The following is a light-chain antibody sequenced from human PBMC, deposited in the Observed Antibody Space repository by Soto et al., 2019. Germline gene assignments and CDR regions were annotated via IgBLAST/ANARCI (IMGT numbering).Light chain of an antibody. Sequence: DIQLTQSPSFLSASVGDRVTITCRASQGISSFLAWYQQKPGKAPKLLIYAASTLQSGVPSRFSGSGSGTEFTLTISSLQPEDLATYYCQQLNSDPFTFGHGTKVHIK. CDR3: QQLNSDPFT. J-gene: IGKJ3*01. CDR2: AAS. V-gene: IGKV1-9*01. CDR1: QGISSF.